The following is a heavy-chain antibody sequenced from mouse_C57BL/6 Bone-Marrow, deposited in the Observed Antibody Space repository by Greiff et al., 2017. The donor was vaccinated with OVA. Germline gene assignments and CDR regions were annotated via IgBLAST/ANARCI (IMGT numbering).Heavy chain of an antibody. CDR1: GFTFSSYA. V-gene: IGHV5-9-1*02. CDR2: ISSGGYYI. J-gene: IGHJ4*01. Sequence: EVKLEESGEGLVQPGGSLRLSCAASGFTFSSYAMSWVRQTPEKRLEWVAYISSGGYYIYYADTVKGRFTISRDNARNTLYLQMSSLKSEDTAMYYGTRDLETDYAMDYWGQGTSVTVSS. CDR3: TRDLETDYAMDY.